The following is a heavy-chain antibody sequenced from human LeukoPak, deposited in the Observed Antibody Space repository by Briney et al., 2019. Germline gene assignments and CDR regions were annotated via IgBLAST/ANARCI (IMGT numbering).Heavy chain of an antibody. CDR1: GFTFSSYE. CDR2: ISSSGSTR. Sequence: PGGSLRLSCAASGFTFSSYEMNWVRQAPGKGLEWVSYISSSGSTRYYADSVKGRFTISRDNVKNSLYLQMDSLRVDDTAVYYCAREVRGVKRWFYPWGQGTLVTVSS. J-gene: IGHJ5*02. D-gene: IGHD3-10*01. V-gene: IGHV3-48*03. CDR3: AREVRGVKRWFYP.